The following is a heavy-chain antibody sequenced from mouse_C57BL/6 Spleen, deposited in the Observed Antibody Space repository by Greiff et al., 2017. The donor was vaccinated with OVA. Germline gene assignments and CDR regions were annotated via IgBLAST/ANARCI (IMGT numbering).Heavy chain of an antibody. J-gene: IGHJ4*01. Sequence: EVHLQQSGPELVKPGASVKIPCKASGYTFTDYNMDWVKQSHGKSLEWIGDINPNNGGTIYNQKFKGKATLTVDKSSSTAYMELRSLTSEDTAVYYCARQLRLRDYYAMDYWGQGTSVTVSS. CDR2: INPNNGGT. V-gene: IGHV1-18*01. D-gene: IGHD3-2*02. CDR3: ARQLRLRDYYAMDY. CDR1: GYTFTDYN.